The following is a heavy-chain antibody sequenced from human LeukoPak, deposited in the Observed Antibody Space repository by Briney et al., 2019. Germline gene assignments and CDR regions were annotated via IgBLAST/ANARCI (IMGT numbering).Heavy chain of an antibody. CDR3: AKDLSGDYDFDY. CDR2: ISNSGGNT. Sequence: GGSLRLSCAVSGFTFSSHAMNWVRQAPGKGLEWVSGISNSGGNTYYADSVKGRFTISRDNSKNTLYLQMNSLRAEDTAVYYCAKDLSGDYDFDYWGQGTLVTVSS. CDR1: GFTFSSHA. D-gene: IGHD4-17*01. V-gene: IGHV3-23*01. J-gene: IGHJ4*02.